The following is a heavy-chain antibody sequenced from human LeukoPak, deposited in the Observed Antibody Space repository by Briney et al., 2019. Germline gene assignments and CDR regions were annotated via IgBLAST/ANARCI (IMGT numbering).Heavy chain of an antibody. CDR2: IHASGST. J-gene: IGHJ5*02. D-gene: IGHD3-10*01. CDR3: ARDLRRRSVTFLRGLSNWFDP. V-gene: IGHV4-61*02. CDR1: GDSISSGGYY. Sequence: SETLSLTCTVSGDSISSGGYYWNWIRQPAGKGLEWIGRIHASGSTTYNPSLKSRVTISVDTSKNQFSLKLSSVTAADTAVYYCARDLRRRSVTFLRGLSNWFDPWGQGTLVTVSS.